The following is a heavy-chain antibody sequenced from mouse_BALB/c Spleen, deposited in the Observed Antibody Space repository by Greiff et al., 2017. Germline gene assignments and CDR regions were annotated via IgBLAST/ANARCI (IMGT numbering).Heavy chain of an antibody. CDR1: GFTFSNYW. CDR2: IRLKSNNYAT. J-gene: IGHJ4*01. D-gene: IGHD1-1*01. V-gene: IGHV6-6*02. CDR3: TRTYYGGGCDYAMDY. Sequence: EVKLMESGGGLVQPGGSMKLSCVASGFTFSNYWMNWVRQSPGKGLEWVAEIRLKSNNYATHYAESVKGRFTISRDDSKSSVYLQNNNLRAEDTGIYYCTRTYYGGGCDYAMDYWGQGTSVTVSA.